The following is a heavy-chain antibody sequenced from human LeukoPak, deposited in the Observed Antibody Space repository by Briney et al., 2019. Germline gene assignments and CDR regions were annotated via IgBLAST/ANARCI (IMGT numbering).Heavy chain of an antibody. CDR3: ASSRN. J-gene: IGHJ4*02. CDR1: RLSFSGQW. Sequence: GGSLRLSCAASRLSFSGQWMNWVRQAPGQGLEWVAHIKYDGSEKYYADSVKGRFTISRDNAKNSLYLQMNSLKDEDTSVYYCASSRNWGQGTLVTVSS. V-gene: IGHV3-7*01. CDR2: IKYDGSEK.